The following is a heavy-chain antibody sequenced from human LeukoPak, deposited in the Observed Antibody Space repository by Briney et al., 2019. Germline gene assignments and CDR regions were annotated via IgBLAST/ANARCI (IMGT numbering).Heavy chain of an antibody. CDR1: GFTFSCYA. CDR2: ISGSGGST. V-gene: IGHV3-23*01. CDR3: ARGRSWGSGSYDIGLNWFDP. J-gene: IGHJ5*02. Sequence: GGSLRLSCAASGFTFSCYATSWVRQAPGKGLEWVSAISGSGGSTYYADSVKGRVTMSRDNSKNTLYLQMNSLRAEDTAVYYCARGRSWGSGSYDIGLNWFDPWGQGTLVTVSS. D-gene: IGHD3-10*01.